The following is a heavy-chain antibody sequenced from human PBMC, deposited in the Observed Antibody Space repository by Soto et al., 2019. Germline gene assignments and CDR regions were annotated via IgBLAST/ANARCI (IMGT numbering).Heavy chain of an antibody. CDR3: TRALSQDPLRY. V-gene: IGHV1-18*01. CDR1: GYTFTSYG. CDR2: ISAYNGNT. Sequence: VSVKVSCKASGYTFTSYGISWVRQAPGQGLEWMGWISAYNGNTNYAQKLQGRVTMTTDTSTSTAYMELRSLRSDDTAVYYCTRALSQDPLRYWGQGTLVTVSS. J-gene: IGHJ4*02. D-gene: IGHD4-17*01.